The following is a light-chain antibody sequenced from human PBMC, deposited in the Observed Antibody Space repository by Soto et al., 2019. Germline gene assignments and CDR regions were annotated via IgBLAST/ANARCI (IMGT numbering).Light chain of an antibody. CDR1: SGHSNYA. V-gene: IGLV4-69*01. J-gene: IGLJ2*01. CDR2: LNSDGSH. CDR3: QTWGSGSVV. Sequence: QSVLTQSPSASASLGASVKLTCTLSSGHSNYAIAWHQQQSEKVPRYLMKLNSDGSHSKGDGIPDRFAGASSGAERYLTISSLQSEDEADYYCQTWGSGSVVFGGGTKLTVL.